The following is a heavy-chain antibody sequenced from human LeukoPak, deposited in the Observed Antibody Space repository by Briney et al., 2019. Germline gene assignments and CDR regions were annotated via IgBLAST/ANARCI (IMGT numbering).Heavy chain of an antibody. V-gene: IGHV1-58*02. D-gene: IGHD4-17*01. CDR3: AAGQLTYYGDYISDY. CDR2: IVVGSGNT. J-gene: IGHJ4*02. Sequence: SVKDSCKASGFTFTSSAMEWVRQARGQRLEWIGWIVVGSGNTKYAQKFQERVTITRDMSTSTAYMELSSLRSEDTAVYSCAAGQLTYYGDYISDYWGQGTLVTVSS. CDR1: GFTFTSSA.